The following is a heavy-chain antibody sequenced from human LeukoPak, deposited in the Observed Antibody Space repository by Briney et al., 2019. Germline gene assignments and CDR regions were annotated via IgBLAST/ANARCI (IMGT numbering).Heavy chain of an antibody. CDR1: GFTFSYYY. CDR2: ISTSGSTI. Sequence: GGSLRPSCAASGFTFSYYYMSWIRQAPGKGLEWVSYISTSGSTIYYADSVKGRFTISRDNAKNSLYLQMNSLRAEDTAVYYCARSSFDYHHLFDYWGQGTLVTVSS. D-gene: IGHD3-9*01. V-gene: IGHV3-11*01. CDR3: ARSSFDYHHLFDY. J-gene: IGHJ4*02.